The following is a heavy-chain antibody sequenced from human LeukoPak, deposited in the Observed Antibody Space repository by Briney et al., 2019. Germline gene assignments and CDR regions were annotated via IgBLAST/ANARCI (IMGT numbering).Heavy chain of an antibody. D-gene: IGHD2-2*01. V-gene: IGHV1-18*01. J-gene: IGHJ6*02. CDR2: ISAYNGNT. CDR3: ARVVVPAAMRLPHVSYGMDV. CDR1: GYTFTSYG. Sequence: ASVKVSCKASGYTFTSYGISWVRQAPGQGLEWMGWISAYNGNTNYAQKLQGRVTATTDTSTSTAYMELRSLRSDDTAVYYCARVVVPAAMRLPHVSYGMDVWGQGTTVTVSS.